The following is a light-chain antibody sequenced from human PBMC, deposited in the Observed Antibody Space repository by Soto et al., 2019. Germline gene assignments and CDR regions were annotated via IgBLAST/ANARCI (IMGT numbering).Light chain of an antibody. CDR3: SSYISSITSPV. CDR2: EVN. CDR1: SSDVGSHRS. J-gene: IGLJ1*01. V-gene: IGLV2-18*02. Sequence: QSALTQPPSVSGSPGQSVTICCSGSSSDVGSHRSVSWYKQAPGTSPKLIIFEVNNRPSGVPDRFSESKSVNTASLTISGLQPEDEGDYYCSSYISSITSPVFGTWTKLTVL.